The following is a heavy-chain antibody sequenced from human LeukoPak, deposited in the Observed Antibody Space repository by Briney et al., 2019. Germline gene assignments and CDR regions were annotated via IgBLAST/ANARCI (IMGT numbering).Heavy chain of an antibody. CDR1: GGSISSGDYY. CDR3: ARDWDYYDSSGLDAFDI. D-gene: IGHD3-22*01. CDR2: TYYSGST. V-gene: IGHV4-30-4*01. Sequence: PSQTLSLTCTVSGGSISSGDYYWSWIRQPPGKGLEWIGYTYYSGSTYYNPSLKSRATISVDTSKNQFSLKLTSVTAADTAVYYCARDWDYYDSSGLDAFDIWGQGTMVTVSS. J-gene: IGHJ3*02.